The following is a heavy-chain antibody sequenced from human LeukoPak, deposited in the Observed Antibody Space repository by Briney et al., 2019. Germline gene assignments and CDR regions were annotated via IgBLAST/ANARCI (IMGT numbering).Heavy chain of an antibody. CDR3: ARDGSYYDFWTPDY. Sequence: SETLSLTCTVSGYSISSGYYWGWIRQPPGKGLAWIGSIYHSGSTYYNPSLKSRVTISVDTSKNQFSLKLSSVTAADTAVYYCARDGSYYDFWTPDYWGQGTLVTVSS. J-gene: IGHJ4*02. V-gene: IGHV4-38-2*02. CDR1: GYSISSGYY. CDR2: IYHSGST. D-gene: IGHD3-3*01.